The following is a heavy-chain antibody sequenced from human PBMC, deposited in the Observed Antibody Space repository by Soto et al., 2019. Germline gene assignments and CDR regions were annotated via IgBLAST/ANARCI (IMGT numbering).Heavy chain of an antibody. J-gene: IGHJ6*02. D-gene: IGHD6-19*01. V-gene: IGHV1-3*01. CDR3: ARYSSVWYSYYYGMDA. Sequence: ASVKVSCKASGYTFTSYAMHWVRQAPGQRLEWMGWINAGNGNTKYSQKFQGRVTITRDTSASTAYMELSSLRSEDTAVYYCARYSSVWYSYYYGMDAWCQRTTVTIS. CDR1: GYTFTSYA. CDR2: INAGNGNT.